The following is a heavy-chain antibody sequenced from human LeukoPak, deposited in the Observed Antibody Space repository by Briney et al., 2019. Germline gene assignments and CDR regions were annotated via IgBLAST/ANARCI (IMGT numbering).Heavy chain of an antibody. J-gene: IGHJ3*02. CDR2: ISYDGSNK. D-gene: IGHD6-19*01. CDR3: AKRIIDSGWEDDAFDI. Sequence: GESLRLSSAASAFTFSSYGMRWVRQAPGKGLEWVAVISYDGSNKYHADSVKGRFTIPRDNSKNTLYLQMNSLRAEDKAVYYCAKRIIDSGWEDDAFDIWGQGTMVTVSS. CDR1: AFTFSSYG. V-gene: IGHV3-30*18.